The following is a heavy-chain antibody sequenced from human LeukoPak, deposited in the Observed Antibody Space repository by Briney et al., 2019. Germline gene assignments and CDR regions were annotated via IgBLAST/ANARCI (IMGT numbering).Heavy chain of an antibody. J-gene: IGHJ2*01. D-gene: IGHD1-26*01. CDR2: ISSSGSGDNT. V-gene: IGHV3-23*01. Sequence: GGSLRLSCAASGFTSSTYAMSWVRQAPGKGLEWVSGISSSGSGDNTYYADSIKGRFTISRDNSKNTLYLQMNYLRAEGTAVYYCAKDRTVGASYWYFDLWGRGTLVTVSS. CDR1: GFTSSTYA. CDR3: AKDRTVGASYWYFDL.